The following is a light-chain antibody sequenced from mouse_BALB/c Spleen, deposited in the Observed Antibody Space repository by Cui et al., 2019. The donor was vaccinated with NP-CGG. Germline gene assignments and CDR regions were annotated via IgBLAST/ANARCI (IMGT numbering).Light chain of an antibody. CDR1: TGAITTNNY. V-gene: IGLV1*01. CDR2: GTN. CDR3: ALWYSNHWV. J-gene: IGLJ1*01. Sequence: QAVVTQESALTTSPGETVTLTCRSNTGAITTNNYANWVQEKPDHLFTGLIGGTNNRAPGFPARFSGSLNGDKAALTITGAQIEDEAKYFCALWYSNHWVFGGGTKLTVL.